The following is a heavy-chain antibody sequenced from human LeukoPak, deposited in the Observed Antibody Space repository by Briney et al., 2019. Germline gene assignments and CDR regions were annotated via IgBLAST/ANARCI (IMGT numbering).Heavy chain of an antibody. V-gene: IGHV3-21*01. D-gene: IGHD1-7*01. CDR2: ISSSSSYI. J-gene: IGHJ4*02. CDR1: GFTFSSYS. Sequence: GGSLRLSCAASGFTFSSYSMNWVRQAPGKGLEWVSSISSSSSYIYYADSVKGRFTISRDNSKNTLYLQMNSLRAEDTVVYYCAKDRRTYITGTTAGIDYWGQGTLVTVSS. CDR3: AKDRRTYITGTTAGIDY.